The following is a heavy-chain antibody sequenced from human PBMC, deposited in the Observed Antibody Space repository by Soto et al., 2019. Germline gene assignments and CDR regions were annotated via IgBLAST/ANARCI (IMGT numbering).Heavy chain of an antibody. J-gene: IGHJ6*02. CDR1: GLTFSSYS. Sequence: GGSLRLSCAASGLTFSSYSMNWVRQAPGKGLEWVSSISSSSSYIYYADSVKGRFTISRDNAKNSLYLQMNALRAEDTVVYYCARDMGGYYYGWGIYCNGMDVWGQGTTVTVS. V-gene: IGHV3-21*01. CDR2: ISSSSSYI. CDR3: ARDMGGYYYGWGIYCNGMDV. D-gene: IGHD3-10*01.